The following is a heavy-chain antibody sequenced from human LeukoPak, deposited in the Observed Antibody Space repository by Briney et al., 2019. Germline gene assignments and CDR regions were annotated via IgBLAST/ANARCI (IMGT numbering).Heavy chain of an antibody. Sequence: GGSLRLSCAASGFTFSSYGMHWVRQDPGKGLEWVAFIRYDGSNKYYADSVKGQFTISRDNSKNTLYLQMNSLRAEDTAVYYCAKDLRDFWSGIFDYWGQGTLVIVSS. V-gene: IGHV3-30*02. CDR2: IRYDGSNK. CDR3: AKDLRDFWSGIFDY. D-gene: IGHD3-3*01. J-gene: IGHJ4*02. CDR1: GFTFSSYG.